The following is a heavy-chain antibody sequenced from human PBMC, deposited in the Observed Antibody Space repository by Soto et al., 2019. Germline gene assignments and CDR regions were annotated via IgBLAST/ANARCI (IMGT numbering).Heavy chain of an antibody. J-gene: IGHJ6*02. CDR3: AKAKFSGWGPPYYYGMDV. D-gene: IGHD6-25*01. Sequence: PXGSQILSCATSGITFSSYCVHWVRQAPGKGLEWVAVISYDGSNKYYADSVKGRFTISRDNSKNTLYLQMNSLRAEDTAVYYCAKAKFSGWGPPYYYGMDVWGQGTTVTVSS. V-gene: IGHV3-30*18. CDR1: GITFSSYC. CDR2: ISYDGSNK.